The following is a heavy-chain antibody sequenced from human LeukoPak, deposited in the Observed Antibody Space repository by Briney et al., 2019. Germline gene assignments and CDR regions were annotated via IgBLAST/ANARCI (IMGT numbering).Heavy chain of an antibody. CDR1: GGSISTYY. V-gene: IGHV4-59*01. Sequence: SETLSLTCTVSGGSISTYYWSWVRQSPGKGLEWIWHIYYSGSTNYNPSLKSRVTISVDTSKNQYSLKLSSVTAADTAVYYCASDYDSSAYYYLWGQGALVTVSS. D-gene: IGHD3-22*01. J-gene: IGHJ5*02. CDR2: IYYSGST. CDR3: ASDYDSSAYYYL.